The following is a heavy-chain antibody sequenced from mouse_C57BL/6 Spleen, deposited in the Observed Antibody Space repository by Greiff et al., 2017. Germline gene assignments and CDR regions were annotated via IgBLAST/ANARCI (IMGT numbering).Heavy chain of an antibody. D-gene: IGHD2-4*01. CDR1: GYTFTSYW. CDR2: IDPSDSYT. CDR3: ARNYDYERGYAMDY. J-gene: IGHJ4*01. V-gene: IGHV1-69*01. Sequence: VQLQQPGAELVMPGASVKLSCKASGYTFTSYWMHWVKQRPGQGLEWIGEIDPSDSYTNYNQKFKGKSTWTVDKSSSTAYMQLSSLTSEDSAVYYCARNYDYERGYAMDYWGQGTSVTVSS.